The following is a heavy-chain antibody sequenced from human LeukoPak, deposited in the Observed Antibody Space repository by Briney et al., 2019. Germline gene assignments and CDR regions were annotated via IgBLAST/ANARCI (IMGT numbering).Heavy chain of an antibody. V-gene: IGHV3-30*03. D-gene: IGHD3-22*01. CDR1: GFTFSSYG. J-gene: IGHJ4*02. CDR2: ISYDGSNK. CDR3: ARVVSGYYVGIDY. Sequence: GGSLRLSCAASGFTFSSYGMHWVRQAPGKGLEWVAVISYDGSNKYYADSVKGRFTISRDNSKNTLYLQMNSLRAEDTAAYYCARVVSGYYVGIDYWGQGTLVTVSS.